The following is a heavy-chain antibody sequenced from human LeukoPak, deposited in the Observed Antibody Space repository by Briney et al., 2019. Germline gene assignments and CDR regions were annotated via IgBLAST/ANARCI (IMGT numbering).Heavy chain of an antibody. V-gene: IGHV4-59*01. CDR3: AGFSSGYDYSWFDP. D-gene: IGHD5-12*01. Sequence: GSLRLSCAASGFTFSSYEMNWVRQPPGKGLEWIGYIYYSGSTNYNPSLKSRVTISVDTSKNQFSLKLSSVTAADTAVYYCAGFSSGYDYSWFDPWGQGTLVTVSS. CDR1: GFTFSSYE. J-gene: IGHJ5*02. CDR2: IYYSGST.